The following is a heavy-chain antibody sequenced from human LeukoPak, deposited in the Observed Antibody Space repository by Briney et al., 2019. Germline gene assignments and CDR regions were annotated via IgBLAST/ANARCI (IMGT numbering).Heavy chain of an antibody. CDR2: ISYDGSNK. CDR1: GFTFSSYA. Sequence: GGSLRLSCAASGFTFSSYAMHWVRQAPGKGLEWVAVISYDGSNKYYADSVKGRFTISRDNSKNTLYLQMNSLRAEDTAVYYCARSGGYYNLYYYYYMDVWGKGTTVTVSS. V-gene: IGHV3-30*04. J-gene: IGHJ6*03. CDR3: ARSGGYYNLYYYYYMDV. D-gene: IGHD3-3*01.